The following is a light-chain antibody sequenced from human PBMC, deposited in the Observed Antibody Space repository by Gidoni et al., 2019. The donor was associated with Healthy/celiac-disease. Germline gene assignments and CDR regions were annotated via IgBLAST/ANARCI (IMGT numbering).Light chain of an antibody. J-gene: IGLJ2*01. V-gene: IGLV2-14*01. Sequence: QSALTQPASVSGSPGQSITISCTGTSSDVGGYNYVSWYPQHPDKAPKLMIYEVSNRPSGVSNRFSGSKSGNTASLTISGLQAEDEADYYCSSYTSSSTLEVFGGGTKLTVL. CDR1: SSDVGGYNY. CDR2: EVS. CDR3: SSYTSSSTLEV.